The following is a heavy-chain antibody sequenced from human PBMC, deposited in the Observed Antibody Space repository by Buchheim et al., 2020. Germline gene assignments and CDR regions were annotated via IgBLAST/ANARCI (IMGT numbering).Heavy chain of an antibody. Sequence: VQLVESGGGVVQPGRSLRLSCAASGFTFSSYGMHWVRQAPGKGLEWVANIKQDGSEKYYVDSVKGRFTISRDHAKNSLYLQMNSLRAEDTAVYYCASFITMVRGVIPVDYWGQGTL. CDR3: ASFITMVRGVIPVDY. V-gene: IGHV3-7*01. D-gene: IGHD3-10*01. J-gene: IGHJ4*02. CDR2: IKQDGSEK. CDR1: GFTFSSYG.